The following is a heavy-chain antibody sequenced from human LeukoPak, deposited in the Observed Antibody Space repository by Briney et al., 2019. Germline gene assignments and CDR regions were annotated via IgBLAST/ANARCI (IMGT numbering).Heavy chain of an antibody. CDR3: AKDFAIQPIPYFDY. J-gene: IGHJ4*02. V-gene: IGHV3-23*01. D-gene: IGHD2-2*02. CDR1: GFTFSSYA. Sequence: GGSLRLSCAASGFTFSSYAMSWVRQAPGKGLEWVSAISGSGGSTYYADSVKGRFTISRDNSKNTLYLQMNSLRAGDTAVYYCAKDFAIQPIPYFDYWGQGTLVTVSS. CDR2: ISGSGGST.